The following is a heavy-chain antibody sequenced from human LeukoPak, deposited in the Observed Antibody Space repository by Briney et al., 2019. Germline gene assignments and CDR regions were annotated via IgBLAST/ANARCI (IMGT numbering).Heavy chain of an antibody. CDR2: MNPNSGDT. CDR3: AREDYYDSGSNDY. J-gene: IGHJ4*02. CDR1: GYTFIRYD. D-gene: IGHD3-22*01. Sequence: WASVKVSCKASGYTFIRYDINRVRQATGQGLEWMGWMNPNSGDTAYAQKFQGRVTITRNTSISTAYMELSGLRSEDTAVYYCAREDYYDSGSNDYWGQGTLVTVSS. V-gene: IGHV1-8*03.